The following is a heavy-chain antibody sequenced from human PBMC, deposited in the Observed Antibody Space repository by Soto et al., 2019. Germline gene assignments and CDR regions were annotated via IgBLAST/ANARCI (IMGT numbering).Heavy chain of an antibody. D-gene: IGHD3-3*01. Sequence: GGSLRLSCAASGFTFSSYGMHWVRQAPGKGLEWVAVISYDGSNKYYADSVKGRFTISRDNSKNTLYLQMNSLRAEDTAVYYCAKDPASLEYYDFWSGYSADAFDIWGQGTMVTVS. V-gene: IGHV3-30*18. CDR2: ISYDGSNK. CDR3: AKDPASLEYYDFWSGYSADAFDI. CDR1: GFTFSSYG. J-gene: IGHJ3*02.